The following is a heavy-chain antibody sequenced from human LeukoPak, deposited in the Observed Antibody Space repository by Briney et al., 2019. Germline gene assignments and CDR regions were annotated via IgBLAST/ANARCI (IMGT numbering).Heavy chain of an antibody. V-gene: IGHV3-7*01. D-gene: IGHD3-16*01. J-gene: IGHJ4*02. CDR1: GFTFSDFW. Sequence: GGSLRLSCAASGFTFSDFWMSWVRQAPGNGLEWVANMRQDGSEKNYVDSVKGRFTISRDNAQNLLYLQMDSLRAEDTAIYYCARDSRQGGTCDYWGQGTLVTVSS. CDR3: ARDSRQGGTCDY. CDR2: MRQDGSEK.